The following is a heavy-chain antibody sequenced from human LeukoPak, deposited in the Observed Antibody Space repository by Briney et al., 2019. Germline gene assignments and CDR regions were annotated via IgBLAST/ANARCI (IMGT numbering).Heavy chain of an antibody. CDR2: IYDSGST. CDR1: GGSISSYY. CDR3: ARAGYYYDSSGLLY. D-gene: IGHD3-22*01. V-gene: IGHV4-59*01. Sequence: PSETLSLTCTVSGGSISSYYWSWIRQPPGKGLEWIGYIYDSGSTNYNPSLESRVTISVDTSKNQFPLKLSSVTAADTAVYYCARAGYYYDSSGLLYWGQGTLVTVSS. J-gene: IGHJ4*02.